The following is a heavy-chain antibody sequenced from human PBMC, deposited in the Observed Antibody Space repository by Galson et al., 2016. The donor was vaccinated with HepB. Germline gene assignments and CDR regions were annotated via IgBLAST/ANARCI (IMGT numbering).Heavy chain of an antibody. CDR1: GFSFSNFA. J-gene: IGHJ4*02. D-gene: IGHD3-3*01. Sequence: SLRLSCAASGFSFSNFAMHWVRQAPGKGLEWVSIIAYDGRYKYYSDSVKGRFTISRDDSRNTLYLQMNSLRTEDTGVYFCAKERRGYYHEHCGQGTLVTVSS. CDR3: AKERRGYYHEH. V-gene: IGHV3-30*18. CDR2: IAYDGRYK.